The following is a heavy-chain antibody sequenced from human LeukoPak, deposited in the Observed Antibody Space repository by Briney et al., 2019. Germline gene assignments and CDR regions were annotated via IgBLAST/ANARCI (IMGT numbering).Heavy chain of an antibody. V-gene: IGHV3-23*01. CDR2: IFPSGGEI. CDR3: ATYRQVLLPFES. CDR1: GLTFSTFA. Sequence: GGSLRLSCAASGLTFSTFAMIWVRQPPGKGLEWVSSIFPSGGEIHYADSVRGRFTIPRDNSKSTLSLQMNSLRAEDPAIYYCATYRQVLLPFESWGQGTLVTVSS. J-gene: IGHJ4*02. D-gene: IGHD2-8*02.